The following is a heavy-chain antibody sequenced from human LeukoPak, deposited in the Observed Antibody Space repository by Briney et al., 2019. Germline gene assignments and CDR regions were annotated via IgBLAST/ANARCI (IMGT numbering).Heavy chain of an antibody. J-gene: IGHJ4*02. Sequence: PGGSLRLSCAASGFTFSTYTIHWVRQPPGKGLEWVSSISSSSTYLYYADSVKGRFTISRDNSKNTLYLQMNSLRAEDTAVYYCAKDFRPEVRGVLYYWGQGTLVTVSS. CDR3: AKDFRPEVRGVLYY. D-gene: IGHD3-10*01. V-gene: IGHV3-21*01. CDR1: GFTFSTYT. CDR2: ISSSSTYL.